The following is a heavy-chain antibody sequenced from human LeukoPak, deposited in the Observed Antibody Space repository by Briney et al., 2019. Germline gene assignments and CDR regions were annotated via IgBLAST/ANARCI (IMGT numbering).Heavy chain of an antibody. CDR3: AKDFLGYCSGGSCSTNY. D-gene: IGHD2-15*01. V-gene: IGHV3-23*01. J-gene: IGHJ4*02. CDR1: GFTFSSYA. CDR2: ISGSGGST. Sequence: GGSLRLSCAASGFTFSSYAMSWVRQAPGKGLEWVSAISGSGGSTYYADSVKGQFTISRDNSKNTLYLQMNSLRAEDTAVYYCAKDFLGYCSGGSCSTNYWGQGTLVTVSS.